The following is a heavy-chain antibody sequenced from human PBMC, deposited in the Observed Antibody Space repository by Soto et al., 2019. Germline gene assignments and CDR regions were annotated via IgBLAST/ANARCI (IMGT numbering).Heavy chain of an antibody. D-gene: IGHD6-19*01. Sequence: PSETLSLTCPVSGDSISSYYLSWIRQPPGKGLEWIGYIYYSGSTNYNPSLKSRVTISVDTSKNQFSLKLSSVTAADTAVYYCARVHIAVAGTDWFDPWGQGTLVTVSS. CDR3: ARVHIAVAGTDWFDP. J-gene: IGHJ5*02. V-gene: IGHV4-59*01. CDR1: GDSISSYY. CDR2: IYYSGST.